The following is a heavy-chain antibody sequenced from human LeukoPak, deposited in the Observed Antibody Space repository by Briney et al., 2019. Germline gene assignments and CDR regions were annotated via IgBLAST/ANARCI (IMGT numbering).Heavy chain of an antibody. CDR1: GFTVSGDY. Sequence: GGSLRLSCAASGFTVSGDYMSWVRQAPGRGLEWVSVICSGGNTYYTDSVKGRFTISRDNSDNTLYLQMNSPRAEDTAMYYCAKDKSSGWYLDYFDYWGQGTLVIVSS. CDR2: ICSGGNT. V-gene: IGHV3-66*02. D-gene: IGHD6-19*01. J-gene: IGHJ4*02. CDR3: AKDKSSGWYLDYFDY.